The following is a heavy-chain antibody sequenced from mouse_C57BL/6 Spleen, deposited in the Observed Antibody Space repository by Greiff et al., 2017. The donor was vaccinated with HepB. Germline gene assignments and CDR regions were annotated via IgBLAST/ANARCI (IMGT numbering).Heavy chain of an antibody. Sequence: QVQLQQPGAELVKPGASVKLSCKASGYTFTSYWMQWVNQRPGQGLEWIGEIDPSDSYTNYNQKFKGKATLTVDTSSSTAYMQLSSLTSEDSAVYYCARKGGLGFDYWGQGTTLTVSS. J-gene: IGHJ2*01. CDR1: GYTFTSYW. V-gene: IGHV1-50*01. D-gene: IGHD1-2*01. CDR3: ARKGGLGFDY. CDR2: IDPSDSYT.